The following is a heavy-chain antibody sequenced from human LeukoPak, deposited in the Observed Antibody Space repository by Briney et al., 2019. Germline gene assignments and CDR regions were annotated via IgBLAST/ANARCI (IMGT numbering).Heavy chain of an antibody. CDR1: GYTFTIYY. J-gene: IGHJ4*02. CDR3: ARAFSSGRRFDY. Sequence: ASVTVSFKSSGYTFTIYYMHWVRQAPGQGLEGMGIINPSGGSTTNYAQKFQGRVTMTRDTSTSTVDMELSSLRSEDTAVYYCARAFSSGRRFDYWGQGTLVTVSS. V-gene: IGHV1-46*01. CDR2: INPSGGST. D-gene: IGHD3-22*01.